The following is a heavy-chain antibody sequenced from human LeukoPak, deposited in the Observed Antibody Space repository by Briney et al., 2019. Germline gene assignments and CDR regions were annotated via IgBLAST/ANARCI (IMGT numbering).Heavy chain of an antibody. D-gene: IGHD3-3*01. V-gene: IGHV4-59*01. CDR2: IYYSGST. CDR3: ARCPRTSPYYDFWSGQYYFDY. CDR1: GGSISSYY. Sequence: SETLSLTCTVSGGSISSYYWSWIRQPPGKGLEWIGYIYYSGSTNYNPSLKSRVTISVDTSKNQFSLKLGSVTAADTAVYYCARCPRTSPYYDFWSGQYYFDYWGQGTLVTVSS. J-gene: IGHJ4*02.